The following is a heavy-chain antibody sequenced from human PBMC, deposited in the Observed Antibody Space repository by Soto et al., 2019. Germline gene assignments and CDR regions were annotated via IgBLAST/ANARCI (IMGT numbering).Heavy chain of an antibody. Sequence: QSTLKESGPTLVKPTQTLTLTCTFSGFSLSTSGVGVGWIRQPPGKALEWLALIYWDDDKRYSPSLKSRLTITKDTSKNQVVLTMTNMDPVDTATYYCAHSSYDFWSGYPYYFDYWGQGTLVTVSS. CDR1: GFSLSTSGVG. J-gene: IGHJ4*02. CDR2: IYWDDDK. CDR3: AHSSYDFWSGYPYYFDY. D-gene: IGHD3-3*01. V-gene: IGHV2-5*02.